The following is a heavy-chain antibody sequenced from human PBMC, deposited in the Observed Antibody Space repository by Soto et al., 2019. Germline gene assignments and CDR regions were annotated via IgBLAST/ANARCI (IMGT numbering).Heavy chain of an antibody. V-gene: IGHV4-59*01. Sequence: SETLSLTCTVSGGSISSYYWSWIRQPPGKGLEWIGYIYYSGSTNYNPSLKSRVTISVDTSKNQFSLKLSSVTAADTAVYYCARDRDNWNYWGQGTLVTVSS. CDR3: ARDRDNWNY. CDR2: IYYSGST. J-gene: IGHJ4*02. D-gene: IGHD1-20*01. CDR1: GGSISSYY.